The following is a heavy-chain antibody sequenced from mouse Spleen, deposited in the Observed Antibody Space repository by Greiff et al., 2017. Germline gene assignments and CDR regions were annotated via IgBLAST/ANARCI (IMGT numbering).Heavy chain of an antibody. CDR3: TRGGGSSLYYAMDY. Sequence: EVQLQQSGTVLARPGASVKMSCKTSGYTFTSYWMHWVKQRPGQGLEWIGAIYPGNSDTSYNQKFKGKAKLTAVTSASTAYMELSSLTNEDSAVYYCTRGGGSSLYYAMDYWGQGTSVTVSS. V-gene: IGHV1-5*01. J-gene: IGHJ4*01. D-gene: IGHD1-1*01. CDR2: IYPGNSDT. CDR1: GYTFTSYW.